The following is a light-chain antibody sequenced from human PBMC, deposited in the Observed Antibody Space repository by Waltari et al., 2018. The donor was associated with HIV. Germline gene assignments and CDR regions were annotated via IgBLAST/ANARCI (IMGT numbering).Light chain of an antibody. J-gene: IGLJ2*01. CDR2: SFR. V-gene: IGLV2-14*03. CDR3: SSHTSNNTYVV. Sequence: QSALTQPASVSGSPGQSIIISCSGTTYDIGGSDYVSWYQQHPGKAPKLIIDSFRERPSVISSRFSGSKSANPACLAIAGLQADDEAVYHCSSHTSNNTYVVVGGGTKVTVL. CDR1: TYDIGGSDY.